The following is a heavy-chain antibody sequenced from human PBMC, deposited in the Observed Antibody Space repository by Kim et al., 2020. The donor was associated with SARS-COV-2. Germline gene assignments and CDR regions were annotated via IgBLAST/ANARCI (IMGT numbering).Heavy chain of an antibody. J-gene: IGHJ6*02. V-gene: IGHV3-30*18. CDR1: GFTFSSYG. D-gene: IGHD6-19*01. Sequence: GGSLRLSCAASGFTFSSYGMHWVRQAPGKGLEWVAVISYDGSNKNYADSVKGRFTISRDNSKNTLYLQMNSLRTEDTAVYYCAKETYPGDSSRWTYYYYGMDVWGQGTTVTVSS. CDR3: AKETYPGDSSRWTYYYYGMDV. CDR2: ISYDGSNK.